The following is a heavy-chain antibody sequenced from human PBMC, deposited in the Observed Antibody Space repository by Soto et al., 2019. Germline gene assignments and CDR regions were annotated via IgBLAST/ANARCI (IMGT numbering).Heavy chain of an antibody. V-gene: IGHV1-46*03. CDR1: GYTFTSYY. Sequence: EASVKVSCKASGYTFTSYYMHWVRQAPGQGLEWMGIINPSGGSTSYAQKFQGRVTMTRDTSTSTVYMELSSLRSEDTAVYYCASKFYYYDSSGPFDYWGQGTLVTVSS. CDR2: INPSGGST. J-gene: IGHJ4*02. D-gene: IGHD3-22*01. CDR3: ASKFYYYDSSGPFDY.